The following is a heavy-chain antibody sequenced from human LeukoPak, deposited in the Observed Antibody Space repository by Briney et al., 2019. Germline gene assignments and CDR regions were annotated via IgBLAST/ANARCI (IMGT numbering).Heavy chain of an antibody. J-gene: IGHJ4*02. CDR3: ASGRLNGNVDF. Sequence: ASVQVSCKTSGYTSTGYDINWVRQAAGQGFEWMGWMHPNSGDTGYANNLHGRITITRDSSTATVFMELSSLRSEDTAMYYCASGRLNGNVDFWGQGTLVTVSS. V-gene: IGHV1-8*01. CDR2: MHPNSGDT. CDR1: GYTSTGYD. D-gene: IGHD1-20*01.